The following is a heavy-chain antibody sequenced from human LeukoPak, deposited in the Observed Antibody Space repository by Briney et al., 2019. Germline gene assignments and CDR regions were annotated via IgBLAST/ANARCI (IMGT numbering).Heavy chain of an antibody. J-gene: IGHJ4*02. CDR1: GYTFTSYG. Sequence: ASVKVSCKASGYTFTSYGISWVRQAPGQGLEWMGWISAYNGNTNYAQKLQGWVTMTRDTSISTAYMELSRLRSDDTAVYYCARDLGYGIAAAGGMFGFDYWGQGTLVTVSS. CDR3: ARDLGYGIAAAGGMFGFDY. CDR2: ISAYNGNT. D-gene: IGHD6-13*01. V-gene: IGHV1-18*01.